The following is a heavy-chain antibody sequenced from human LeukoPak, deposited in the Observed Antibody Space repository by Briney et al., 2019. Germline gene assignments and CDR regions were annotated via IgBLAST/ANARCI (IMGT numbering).Heavy chain of an antibody. V-gene: IGHV3-9*01. CDR2: ISWNSGSI. J-gene: IGHJ1*01. D-gene: IGHD2-15*01. CDR3: ARGDIVVVVAATQEYFQH. CDR1: GFTFDDYA. Sequence: GGSLRLSCAASGFTFDDYAMHWVRQAPGKGLEWVSGISWNSGSIGYADSVKGRFTISRDNAKNSLYLQMNSLRAEDTALYYCARGDIVVVVAATQEYFQHWGQGTLVTVSS.